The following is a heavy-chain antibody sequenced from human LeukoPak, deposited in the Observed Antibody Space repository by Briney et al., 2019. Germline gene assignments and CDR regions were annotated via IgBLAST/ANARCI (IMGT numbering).Heavy chain of an antibody. CDR3: ARGGWYQEY. J-gene: IGHJ4*02. CDR1: GGSISSQY. D-gene: IGHD2-15*01. CDR2: IYDSGST. V-gene: IGHV4-59*11. Sequence: SETLSLTCTVAGGSISSQYWNWIRQPPGKGLEWIGHIYDSGSTKFNPTLKSRFTMSLDTSKKQFSLKLSYVTTADTAVYYCARGGWYQEYWGQGTLVTVSS.